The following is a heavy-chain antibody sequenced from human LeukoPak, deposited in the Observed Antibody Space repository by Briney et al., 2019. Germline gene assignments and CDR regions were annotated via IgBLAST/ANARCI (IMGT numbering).Heavy chain of an antibody. J-gene: IGHJ3*02. CDR1: GFTFDDYA. Sequence: GGSLRLSCAASGFTFDDYAIHWVRQAPGKGLEWVSGISWNSDTIGYADSVKGRFTISRDNAKNSLYLQMNSLRAEDTALYYCAKDRSGSYFDAFDIWGQGTMVTVSS. V-gene: IGHV3-9*01. D-gene: IGHD1-26*01. CDR3: AKDRSGSYFDAFDI. CDR2: ISWNSDTI.